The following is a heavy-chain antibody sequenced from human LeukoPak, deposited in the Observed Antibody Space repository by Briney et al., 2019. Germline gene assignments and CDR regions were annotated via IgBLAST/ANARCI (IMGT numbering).Heavy chain of an antibody. Sequence: SETLSLTCAVYGGSFSGYYWSWIRQPPGKGLEWIGEINHSGSTNYNPSLKSRVTISVHTSKNQFSLKLSSVTAADTAVYYCARAEELDYWGQGTLVTVSS. CDR2: INHSGST. CDR1: GGSFSGYY. V-gene: IGHV4-34*01. CDR3: ARAEELDY. J-gene: IGHJ4*02. D-gene: IGHD1-14*01.